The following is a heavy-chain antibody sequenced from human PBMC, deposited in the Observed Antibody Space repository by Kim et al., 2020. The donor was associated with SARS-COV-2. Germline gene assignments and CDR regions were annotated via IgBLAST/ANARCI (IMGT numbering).Heavy chain of an antibody. CDR2: FDPEDGET. D-gene: IGHD2-8*01. CDR3: ATDNRADHCTNGVCYT. V-gene: IGHV1-24*01. Sequence: ASVKVSCKVSGYTLTELSMHWVRQAPGKGLEWMGGFDPEDGETIYAQKFQGRVTMTEDTSTDTAYMELSGLRSEDTAVYYCATDNRADHCTNGVCYTWGQGTLVTVSS. J-gene: IGHJ5*02. CDR1: GYTLTELS.